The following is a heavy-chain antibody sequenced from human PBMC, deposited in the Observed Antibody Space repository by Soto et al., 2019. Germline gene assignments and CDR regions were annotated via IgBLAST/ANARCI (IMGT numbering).Heavy chain of an antibody. J-gene: IGHJ4*02. V-gene: IGHV4-34*02. Sequence: QVQPQLGGPGLLKPSETLSLNCGVFTLYVREYFWTLIRQPPGKGLAWLGEITRSGSPNYNPSLKSRITFSLDTSKTQFSLRLPSVTAADTAVNYCATGDDLDHWGPGARVTVSS. CDR2: ITRSGSP. CDR1: TLYVREYF. CDR3: ATGDDLDH. D-gene: IGHD3-3*01.